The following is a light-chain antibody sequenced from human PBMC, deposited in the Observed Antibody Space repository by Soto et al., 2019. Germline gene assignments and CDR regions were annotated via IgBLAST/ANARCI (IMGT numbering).Light chain of an antibody. CDR1: QTVNIR. V-gene: IGKV3-11*01. J-gene: IGKJ1*01. CDR2: HTS. CDR3: HQRQSWPRT. Sequence: EIVLTQSPATLSSSPGERATLSCRASQTVNIRLAWYQHKRVEAPRLLIYHTSNVATGIPARFSGSGSGTDFTLTISSLEPEDFAVYYCHQRQSWPRTFGPGTKV.